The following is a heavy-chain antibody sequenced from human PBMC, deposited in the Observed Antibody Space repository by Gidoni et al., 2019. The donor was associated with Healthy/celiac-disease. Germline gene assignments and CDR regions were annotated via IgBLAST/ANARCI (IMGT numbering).Heavy chain of an antibody. V-gene: IGHV4-61*02. CDR2: IYTSVIT. CDR1: GCSIRSCRYY. D-gene: IGHD6-13*01. CDR3: ARESGRAAAATYYLDY. J-gene: IGHJ4*02. Sequence: QVQLQESGPGLVKPSQHLSLTCTVSGCSIRSCRYYWSWIRQPAGKGLEWIGRIYTSVITYYYPSLKSRVTIAGDTSKNQYSLKLSSVTAADTAVYYCARESGRAAAATYYLDYWGQGTLVTVSS.